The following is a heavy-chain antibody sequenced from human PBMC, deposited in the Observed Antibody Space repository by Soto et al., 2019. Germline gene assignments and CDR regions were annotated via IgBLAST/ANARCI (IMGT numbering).Heavy chain of an antibody. CDR2: INHSGST. D-gene: IGHD4-17*01. J-gene: IGHJ4*02. V-gene: IGHV4-34*01. CDR1: GGSFSGYS. CDR3: AREVSYGDYVDY. Sequence: SETLSLTCAVYGGSFSGYSWTWIRQPPGTGLEWIGEINHSGSTNYNPSLKSRVTISVDTSKNQFSLKLSSVTAADTAVYYCAREVSYGDYVDYWGQGTLVTVSS.